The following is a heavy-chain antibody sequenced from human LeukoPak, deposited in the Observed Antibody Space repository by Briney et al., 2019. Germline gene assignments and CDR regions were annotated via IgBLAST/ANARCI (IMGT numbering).Heavy chain of an antibody. CDR3: AKVRLRSSSFFDFDY. CDR2: IRYDGGNK. Sequence: PGGSLRLSRAASGFTFSSYGMHWVRQAPGKGLEWVAFIRYDGGNKYYADSVKVRFTISRDNSKNTLYLQMNSLRAEDTAVYYCAKVRLRSSSFFDFDYWGQGTLVTVSS. V-gene: IGHV3-30*02. CDR1: GFTFSSYG. J-gene: IGHJ4*02. D-gene: IGHD6-6*01.